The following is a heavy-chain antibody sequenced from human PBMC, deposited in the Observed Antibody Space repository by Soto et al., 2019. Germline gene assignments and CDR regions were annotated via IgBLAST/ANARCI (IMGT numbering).Heavy chain of an antibody. V-gene: IGHV4-31*03. CDR3: ARAPTTVTTFYFYYGMDV. D-gene: IGHD4-17*01. Sequence: QVQLQESGPGLVKPSQTLSLSCSVSGGSISSGGYYWNWIRQHPGKGLEWIGYIYYSGGTYYNPSLKSRITIPVDTSKNQFYLNLSFVTAADMAVYYCARAPTTVTTFYFYYGMDVWDHGTTVTVSS. CDR2: IYYSGGT. J-gene: IGHJ6*02. CDR1: GGSISSGGYY.